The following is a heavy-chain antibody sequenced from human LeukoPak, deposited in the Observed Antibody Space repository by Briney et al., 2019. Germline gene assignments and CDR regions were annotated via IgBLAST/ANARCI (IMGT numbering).Heavy chain of an antibody. CDR1: GFTFSDYY. CDR3: AKDISSSWYSSLDY. CDR2: ISSSGSTI. V-gene: IGHV3-11*01. J-gene: IGHJ4*02. D-gene: IGHD6-13*01. Sequence: GGSLRLSCAASGFTFSDYYMSWIRQAPGKGLEWVSYISSSGSTIYYADSVKGRFTISRDNAKNSLYLQMNSLRAEDTALYYCAKDISSSWYSSLDYWGQGTLVTVSS.